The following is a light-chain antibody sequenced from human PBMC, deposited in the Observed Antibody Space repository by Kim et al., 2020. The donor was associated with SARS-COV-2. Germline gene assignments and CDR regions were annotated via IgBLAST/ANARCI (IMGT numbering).Light chain of an antibody. CDR2: DAT. CDR3: QQRDNWPLT. Sequence: LSPGERATLSCRASQSVSSFVAWYQQRPGPAHRLLMYDATDRATVIPTRFSGSGSGTDFTLTISSLEPEDFAVYYCQQRDNWPLTFGGVTKVGIK. V-gene: IGKV3-11*01. J-gene: IGKJ4*01. CDR1: QSVSSF.